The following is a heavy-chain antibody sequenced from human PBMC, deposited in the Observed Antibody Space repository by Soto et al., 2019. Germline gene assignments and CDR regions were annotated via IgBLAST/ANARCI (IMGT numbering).Heavy chain of an antibody. V-gene: IGHV1-8*01. CDR3: AREMNTINSHYYYGMDV. CDR1: GYSFTSYD. CDR2: MNPNSGNT. Sequence: GXPVKGSYNAAGYSFTSYDISWGRQATGQGLEWMGWMNPNSGNTGYAQKFQGRVTMTRNTSISTAYMELSSLRSEDTAVYYCAREMNTINSHYYYGMDVWGQGTTVTVSS. J-gene: IGHJ6*02. D-gene: IGHD1-1*01.